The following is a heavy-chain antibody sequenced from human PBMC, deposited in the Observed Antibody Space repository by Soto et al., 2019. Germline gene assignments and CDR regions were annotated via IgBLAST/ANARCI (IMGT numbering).Heavy chain of an antibody. Sequence: LRLSCAASGFTLSSCWMHWVRQAPGKGLVWVSRINSDGSIKTYADSVKGRFTISRDNAKNTLYLQMNSLRAEDTDVSCCARDSRILLWFGELTIWGQGTMVTVSS. CDR2: INSDGSIK. J-gene: IGHJ3*02. CDR3: ARDSRILLWFGELTI. D-gene: IGHD3-10*01. V-gene: IGHV3-74*03. CDR1: GFTLSSCW.